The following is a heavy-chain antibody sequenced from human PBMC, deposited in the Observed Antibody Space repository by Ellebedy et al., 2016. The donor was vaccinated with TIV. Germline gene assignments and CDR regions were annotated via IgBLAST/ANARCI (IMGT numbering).Heavy chain of an antibody. CDR2: ISPSGDIT. J-gene: IGHJ3*02. CDR1: GFTFRDFA. D-gene: IGHD7-27*01. Sequence: PGGSLRLSCAASGFTFRDFAMNWVCQAPGKGLEWVSAISPSGDITYFADSVKGRFTISRDNSQDTVHLQMHSLRAEDTAVYYCTKRGVAWAAFDIWGPGTLVTVSS. V-gene: IGHV3-23*01. CDR3: TKRGVAWAAFDI.